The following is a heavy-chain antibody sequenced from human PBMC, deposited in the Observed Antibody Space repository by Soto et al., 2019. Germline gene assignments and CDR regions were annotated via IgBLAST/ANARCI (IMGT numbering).Heavy chain of an antibody. D-gene: IGHD3-16*01. Sequence: GGSLRLSCAASGFTFDDYGMSWVRQAPGKGLEWVSGINWNGGSTGYADSVKGRFTISRDNAKNSLYLQMNSLRAEDTALYHCARSQTDYIWGSYVSVFNDYWGQGTLVTVSS. V-gene: IGHV3-20*01. CDR2: INWNGGST. CDR3: ARSQTDYIWGSYVSVFNDY. J-gene: IGHJ4*02. CDR1: GFTFDDYG.